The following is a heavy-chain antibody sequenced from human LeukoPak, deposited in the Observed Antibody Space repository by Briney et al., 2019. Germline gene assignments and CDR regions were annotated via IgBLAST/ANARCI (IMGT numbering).Heavy chain of an antibody. V-gene: IGHV1-69*05. CDR1: GGTFSSYA. CDR2: IIPIFGTA. D-gene: IGHD1-26*01. CDR3: ERGSYGGGDY. J-gene: IGHJ4*02. Sequence: PVKVSCKASGGTFSSYAISWVRQAPGQGLEWMGRIIPIFGTANYAQKFQGRVTITTDESTSTAYMELSSLRSEDTAVYYCERGSYGGGDYWGQGTLVTVSS.